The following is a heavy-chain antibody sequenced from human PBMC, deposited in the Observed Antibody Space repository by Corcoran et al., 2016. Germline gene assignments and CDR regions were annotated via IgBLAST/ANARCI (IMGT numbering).Heavy chain of an antibody. CDR1: GGSISSSSYY. D-gene: IGHD3-3*01. CDR2: IYYSGST. CDR3: ARQSGGITIFGVVITYFDY. V-gene: IGHV4-39*01. J-gene: IGHJ4*02. Sequence: QLQLQESGPGLVKPSETLSLTCTVSGGSISSSSYYWGWIRQPPGKGLEWIGSIYYSGSTYYNPSLKSRVTISVDTSKNQFSLKLSSVTAADTAVYYCARQSGGITIFGVVITYFDYWGQGTLVTVSS.